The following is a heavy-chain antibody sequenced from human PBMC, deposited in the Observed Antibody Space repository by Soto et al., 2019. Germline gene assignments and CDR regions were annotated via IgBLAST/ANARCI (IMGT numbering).Heavy chain of an antibody. CDR3: ASSFSRVVAATYRGMDV. J-gene: IGHJ6*02. CDR1: GFTFSSYD. Sequence: PGGSLRLSCAASGFTFSSYDMNWVRQAPGKGLEWVSYISSSSSTIYYADSVKGRFTISRDNAKNSLSLQMNSLRDEDTAVYYCASSFSRVVAATYRGMDVWGQGTTVTVSS. D-gene: IGHD2-15*01. V-gene: IGHV3-48*02. CDR2: ISSSSSTI.